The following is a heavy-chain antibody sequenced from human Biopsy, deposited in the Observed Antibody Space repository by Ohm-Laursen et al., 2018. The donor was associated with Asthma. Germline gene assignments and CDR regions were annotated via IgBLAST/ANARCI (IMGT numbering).Heavy chain of an antibody. V-gene: IGHV1-3*01. Sequence: SVTVSCKASGYNFISFAIHWVRQAPGQRLEWMGWINAGNGNTKYSQKFQGRVSITRDTSARTAYMDLSSLRSEDTAVYYCARTYYDFLTGQVKDVFGVWGQGTMVTVSS. J-gene: IGHJ3*01. CDR3: ARTYYDFLTGQVKDVFGV. CDR2: INAGNGNT. CDR1: GYNFISFA. D-gene: IGHD3-9*01.